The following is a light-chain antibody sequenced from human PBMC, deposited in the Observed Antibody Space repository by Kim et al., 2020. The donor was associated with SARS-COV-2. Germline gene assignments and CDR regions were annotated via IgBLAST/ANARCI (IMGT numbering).Light chain of an antibody. CDR3: QTWGTGMGV. Sequence: SVKLPCTLSSGHSSYAIAWHQQQPEKGPRYLMKLNSDGSHSKGDGIPDRFSGSSSGAERYLTISSLQSEDEADYYCQTWGTGMGVFGGGTQLTVL. V-gene: IGLV4-69*01. CDR2: LNSDGSH. CDR1: SGHSSYA. J-gene: IGLJ3*02.